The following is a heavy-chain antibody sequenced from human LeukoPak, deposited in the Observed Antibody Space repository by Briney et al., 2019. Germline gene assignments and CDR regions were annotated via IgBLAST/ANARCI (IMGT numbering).Heavy chain of an antibody. Sequence: GGSLRLSCSASGFTFSGYAMHWVRQAPGEGLEYVSAISSSGGDTHYANSVKGRFTISRDNSKNTLYLQRGSLRAEDMAVYYCARVDCSSTSCYTEGFDYWGQGTLVTVSS. J-gene: IGHJ4*02. CDR3: ARVDCSSTSCYTEGFDY. V-gene: IGHV3-64*01. CDR1: GFTFSGYA. D-gene: IGHD2-2*02. CDR2: ISSSGGDT.